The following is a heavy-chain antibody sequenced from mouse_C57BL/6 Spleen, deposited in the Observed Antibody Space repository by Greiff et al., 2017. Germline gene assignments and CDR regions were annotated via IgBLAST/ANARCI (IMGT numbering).Heavy chain of an antibody. J-gene: IGHJ2*01. V-gene: IGHV5-17*01. CDR2: ISSSSSTI. CDR3: ARRTGDY. CDR1: GFTFSDYG. D-gene: IGHD4-1*01. Sequence: EVTVVESGGGLVKPGGSLKLSCAASGFTFSDYGMHWVRQAPEKGLEWVAYISSSSSTIYYADTVKGRFTISRDNAKNTLFLQMTSLRAEYTSMYYCARRTGDYWGQGTTLTVSS.